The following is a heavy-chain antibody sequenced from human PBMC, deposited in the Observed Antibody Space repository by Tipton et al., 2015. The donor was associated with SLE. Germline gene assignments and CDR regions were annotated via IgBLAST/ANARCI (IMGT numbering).Heavy chain of an antibody. CDR1: GFTFSSYA. CDR2: ISYDGSNK. CDR3: ARGRWQDYDILTGYIY. V-gene: IGHV3-30-3*01. Sequence: SLRLSCAASGFTFSSYAMHWVRQAPGKGLEWVAVISYDGSNKYYADSVKGRFTISRDNAKNSLYLQMNSLRAEDTAVYYCARGRWQDYDILTGYIYWGQGTLVTVSS. J-gene: IGHJ4*02. D-gene: IGHD3-9*01.